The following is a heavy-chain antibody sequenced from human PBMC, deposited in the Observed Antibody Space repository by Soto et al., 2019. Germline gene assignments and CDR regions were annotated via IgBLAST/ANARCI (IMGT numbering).Heavy chain of an antibody. J-gene: IGHJ4*02. CDR1: GGSITSGGDC. CDR3: SRGILV. Sequence: QVQLQESGPGLVKPSQTLYLTCTVSGGSITSGGDCWSWIRQHPGKGLDWIGCISYGGSTSYNPYLKRPVTISVDTSKNQFSLKLTSVTAADPAVDYCSRGILVWGQGALITVSS. CDR2: ISYGGST. V-gene: IGHV4-31*01. D-gene: IGHD3-10*01.